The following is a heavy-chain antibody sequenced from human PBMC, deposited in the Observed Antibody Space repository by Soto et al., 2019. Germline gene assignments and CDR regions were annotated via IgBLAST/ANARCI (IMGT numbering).Heavy chain of an antibody. CDR3: ASSSALWHGMDA. D-gene: IGHD6-6*01. J-gene: IGHJ6*02. Sequence: PGGSLRLSCAASGFTFRSYTMHWVRQAPGKGLEWVAVILYDGSNKNYADSVKGRFTISRDNSKNTLYLQMKSLGAEDTAVYYCASSSALWHGMDAWGQGTTVTVSS. V-gene: IGHV3-30-3*01. CDR1: GFTFRSYT. CDR2: ILYDGSNK.